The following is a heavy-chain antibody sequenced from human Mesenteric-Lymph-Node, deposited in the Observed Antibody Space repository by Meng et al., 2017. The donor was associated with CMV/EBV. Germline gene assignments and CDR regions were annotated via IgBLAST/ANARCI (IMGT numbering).Heavy chain of an antibody. V-gene: IGHV3-72*01. CDR1: GFTFSDNY. CDR2: IRNKAKSYTT. CDR3: VRLYKGGY. D-gene: IGHD1-1*01. Sequence: GESLKISCGASGFTFSDNYMDWVRQAPGKGLEWVGRIRNKAKSYTTEYAASVKDRFTVSRDDSKNSLYLQMNSLKTDDTAVYYCVRLYKGGYWGQGTLVTVSS. J-gene: IGHJ4*02.